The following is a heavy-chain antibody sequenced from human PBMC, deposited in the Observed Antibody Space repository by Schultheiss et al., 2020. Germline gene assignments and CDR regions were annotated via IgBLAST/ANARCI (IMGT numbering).Heavy chain of an antibody. CDR3: ARGGYGSGSYYRTFWY. J-gene: IGHJ4*02. CDR2: INHSGST. V-gene: IGHV4-34*01. D-gene: IGHD3-10*01. CDR1: EFTFGDYD. Sequence: GSLRLSCEASEFTFGDYDMSWIRQAPGKGLEWIGEINHSGSTNYNPSLKSRVTISVDTSKNQFSLKLSSVTAADTAVYYCARGGYGSGSYYRTFWYWGQGTLVTVSS.